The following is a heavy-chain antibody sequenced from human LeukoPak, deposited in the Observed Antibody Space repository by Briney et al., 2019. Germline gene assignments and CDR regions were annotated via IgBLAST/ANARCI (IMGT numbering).Heavy chain of an antibody. Sequence: PGGSLRLSCAASGFTVSSNYMSWVRQAPGKGLEWVSVIYSGGSTYYADSVKGRFTISRDNSKNTLYLQVNSLRAEDTAVYYCASRYYYDSSGSTLDYWGQGTLVTVSS. V-gene: IGHV3-66*01. CDR2: IYSGGST. CDR3: ASRYYYDSSGSTLDY. J-gene: IGHJ4*02. D-gene: IGHD3-22*01. CDR1: GFTVSSNY.